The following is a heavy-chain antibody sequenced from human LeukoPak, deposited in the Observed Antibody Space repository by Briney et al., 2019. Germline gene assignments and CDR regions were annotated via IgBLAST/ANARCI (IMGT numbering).Heavy chain of an antibody. J-gene: IGHJ5*02. V-gene: IGHV4-31*03. CDR2: IYYSGST. CDR3: ARRAEYHWFDP. D-gene: IGHD2-2*01. CDR1: GGSISSGGYY. Sequence: SQTRSLTCTVSGGSISSGGYYWSWLRQHPGKGLEWFGYIYYSGSTYYNPSLKSRVTISVDTSRNQFSPSLDSGTPPATAVLYCARRAEYHWFDPWGQGTLVTVSS.